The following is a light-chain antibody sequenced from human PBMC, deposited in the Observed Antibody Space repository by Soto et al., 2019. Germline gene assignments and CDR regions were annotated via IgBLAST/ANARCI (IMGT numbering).Light chain of an antibody. V-gene: IGKV1-33*01. CDR2: DAS. CDR3: QQFHNLPLT. J-gene: IGKJ4*01. Sequence: DIEMTQSPSSLSASVGDRVTITCQASQDISNFLNWYQQKPGKVPSLLILDASNLQTGVPSRFSGSGSGTDFTFTISSLQPEDIATYYCQQFHNLPLTFGGGTKVEIK. CDR1: QDISNF.